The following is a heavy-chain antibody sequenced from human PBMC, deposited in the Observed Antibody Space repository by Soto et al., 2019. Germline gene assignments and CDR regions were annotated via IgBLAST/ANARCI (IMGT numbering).Heavy chain of an antibody. D-gene: IGHD4-17*01. CDR1: GYSFTSHW. CDR2: IYPGDSDT. V-gene: IGHV5-51*01. Sequence: GQPLKISCKGSGYSFTSHWIGWVRQMPGKGLEWMGIIYPGDSDTRYSPSFQGQVTISADKSISTAYLQWSSLKASDTAMYYWARRPTYGDYPRFDYWGQGTLVTVSS. CDR3: ARRPTYGDYPRFDY. J-gene: IGHJ4*02.